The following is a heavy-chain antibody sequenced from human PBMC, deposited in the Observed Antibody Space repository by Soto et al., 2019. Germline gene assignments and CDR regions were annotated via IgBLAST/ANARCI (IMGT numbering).Heavy chain of an antibody. Sequence: PGGSLRLSCAASGFTFSSYSMNWVRQAPGKGLEWVSSISSSSSYIYYADSVKGRFTISRDNAKNSLYLQMNSLRAEDTAVYYCATDKPWLVWPFDYWGQGTLVTVSS. D-gene: IGHD6-19*01. V-gene: IGHV3-21*01. CDR2: ISSSSSYI. CDR1: GFTFSSYS. CDR3: ATDKPWLVWPFDY. J-gene: IGHJ4*02.